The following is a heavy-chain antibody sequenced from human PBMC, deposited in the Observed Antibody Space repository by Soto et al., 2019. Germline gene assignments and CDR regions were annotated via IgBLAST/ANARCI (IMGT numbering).Heavy chain of an antibody. Sequence: QLQLQESGPGLVKPSETLSLTCTVSGGSISSSSYYWGWIRQPPGKGLEWIGSIYYSGSTYYNPSLKSRVTISVDTSKYQFSLKLSSVTAADTALYYCARGITIFGVVENNWFDPWGQGTLVTVSS. V-gene: IGHV4-39*01. CDR2: IYYSGST. J-gene: IGHJ5*02. D-gene: IGHD3-3*01. CDR3: ARGITIFGVVENNWFDP. CDR1: GGSISSSSYY.